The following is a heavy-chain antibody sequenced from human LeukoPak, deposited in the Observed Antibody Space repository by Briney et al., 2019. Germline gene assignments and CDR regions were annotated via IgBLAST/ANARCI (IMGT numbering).Heavy chain of an antibody. Sequence: SSETLSLTCTVSGGSMSRSYWSWIRQSAGEGLEWNGRVYSTGHTNYNPSLKSRVTVSVDTSKIQFSLKLTSVTAADTAVYYCAKEGTNDYSLDWFDPWGQGTLVTVSS. J-gene: IGHJ5*02. CDR2: VYSTGHT. D-gene: IGHD4-11*01. V-gene: IGHV4-4*07. CDR1: GGSMSRSY. CDR3: AKEGTNDYSLDWFDP.